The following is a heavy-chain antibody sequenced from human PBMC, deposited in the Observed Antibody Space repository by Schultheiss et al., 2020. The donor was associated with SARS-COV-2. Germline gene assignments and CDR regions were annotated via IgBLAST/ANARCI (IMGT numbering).Heavy chain of an antibody. Sequence: GGSLRLSCKTSGYSFTNYWISWVRQMPGKGLEWMGRIDPSDSYTNYSPSFQGHVTISVDKSIDTAYLQWSSLKASDTAIYYCARLAGTVNRFDPWGQGTLVTVSS. CDR1: GYSFTNYW. V-gene: IGHV5-10-1*01. CDR3: ARLAGTVNRFDP. D-gene: IGHD6-19*01. J-gene: IGHJ5*02. CDR2: IDPSDSYT.